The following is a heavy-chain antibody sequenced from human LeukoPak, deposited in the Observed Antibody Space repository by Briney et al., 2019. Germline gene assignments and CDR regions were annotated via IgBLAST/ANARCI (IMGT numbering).Heavy chain of an antibody. Sequence: GGSLGLSCAASGFTFSSYAMHWVRQAPGKGLEWVAVISYDGSNKYYADSVKGRFTISRDNSKNTLYLQMNSLRAEDTAVYYCAREQVYGGTRSTDYWGQGTLVTVSS. CDR2: ISYDGSNK. D-gene: IGHD2-15*01. CDR3: AREQVYGGTRSTDY. V-gene: IGHV3-30-3*01. J-gene: IGHJ4*02. CDR1: GFTFSSYA.